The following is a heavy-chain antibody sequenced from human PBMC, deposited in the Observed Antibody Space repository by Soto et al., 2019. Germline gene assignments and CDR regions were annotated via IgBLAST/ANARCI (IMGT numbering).Heavy chain of an antibody. CDR2: INPSCGST. J-gene: IGHJ3*02. D-gene: IGHD6-19*01. CDR1: GYTFTSYY. CDR3: ASTPVGSVAGNEGAFDI. V-gene: IGHV1-46*01. Sequence: SVKVSFKATGYTFTSYYMHWVRQAPVQGLEWMGIINPSCGSTSYAQKFQGRVTMTRDTSTSTVYMEMSSLRSEDTAVYYCASTPVGSVAGNEGAFDIWGQGTLVTVSS.